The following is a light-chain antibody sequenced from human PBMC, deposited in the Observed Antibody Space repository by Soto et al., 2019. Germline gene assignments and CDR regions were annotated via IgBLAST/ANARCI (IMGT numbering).Light chain of an antibody. Sequence: QSVLTQPPSVSGAPGQRVTISCIGSSSNIGAGYDIHWYQQLPGTAPRLLIFGNSNRPSGVPARISGSKSGTSAFLAITGLQAEDEADYYCQSYDNSLSGPVVFGGGTKVTVL. CDR3: QSYDNSLSGPVV. J-gene: IGLJ2*01. CDR2: GNS. V-gene: IGLV1-40*01. CDR1: SSNIGAGYD.